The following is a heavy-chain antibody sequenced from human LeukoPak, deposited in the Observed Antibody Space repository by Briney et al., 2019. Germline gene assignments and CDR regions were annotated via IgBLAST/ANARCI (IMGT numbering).Heavy chain of an antibody. CDR3: ASCSSTNCY. J-gene: IGHJ4*02. CDR2: ISYDGSNK. CDR1: GFTFSSYA. V-gene: IGHV3-30-3*01. D-gene: IGHD2-2*01. Sequence: PGRSLRLSCAASGFTFSSYAMHWVRQAPGKGLEWVAVISYDGSNKYYEDSVKGRFTISRDNAKNSLYLQMNSLRAEDTAVYYCASCSSTNCYWGQGTLVTVSS.